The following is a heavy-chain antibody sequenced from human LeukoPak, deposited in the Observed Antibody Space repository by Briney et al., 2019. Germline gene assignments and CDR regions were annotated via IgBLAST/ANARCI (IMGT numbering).Heavy chain of an antibody. CDR2: IIPIFGTA. J-gene: IGHJ6*02. D-gene: IGHD2-2*01. CDR3: ARGDIVVVPAASHYYYYGMDV. Sequence: SVKVSCKASGGTFSSYAISWVRQAPGQGLEWMGGIIPIFGTANYAQKFQGRVTITADESTSTAYMELSSLRSEDTAVYYCARGDIVVVPAASHYYYYGMDVWGQGTTVTVSS. CDR1: GGTFSSYA. V-gene: IGHV1-69*13.